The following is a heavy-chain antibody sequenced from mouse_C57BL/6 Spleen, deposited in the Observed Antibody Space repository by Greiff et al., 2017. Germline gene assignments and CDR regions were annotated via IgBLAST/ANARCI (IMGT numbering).Heavy chain of an antibody. CDR1: GYTFTSYW. V-gene: IGHV1-53*01. CDR2: INPSNGGT. Sequence: VQLKQPGTELVKPGASVKLTCKASGYTFTSYWMHWVKQRPGQGLEWIGNINPSNGGTNYNEKFKSKATLTVDKSSSTAYMQLSSLTSEDSAVYYCAREGGFYYAMDYWGQGTSVTVSS. J-gene: IGHJ4*01. CDR3: AREGGFYYAMDY.